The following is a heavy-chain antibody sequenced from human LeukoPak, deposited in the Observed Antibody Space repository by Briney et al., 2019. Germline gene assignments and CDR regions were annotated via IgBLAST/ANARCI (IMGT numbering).Heavy chain of an antibody. V-gene: IGHV3-7*01. J-gene: IGHJ5*02. D-gene: IGHD3-3*01. CDR1: GFTFSDYW. CDR2: IKHDGSEN. CDR3: ARIYYDSWSGYSWFDP. Sequence: GGSLRLSCAASGFTFSDYWLSWVRQAPGKGLEWLASIKHDGSENYLVDSEKGRFTISRDNAQSSLFLQMNSLRVDDTAVYHCARIYYDSWSGYSWFDPWGQGILVTVSS.